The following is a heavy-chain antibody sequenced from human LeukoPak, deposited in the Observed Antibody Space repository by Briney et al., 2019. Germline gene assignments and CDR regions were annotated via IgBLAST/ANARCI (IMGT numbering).Heavy chain of an antibody. Sequence: SDTLSLNCAVYGGSFSGYYWSWIRHPPGKGLEWIGEINHSGSTNYNPSLKSRVTISVDTSKNQFSLKLSSATAADTAVYYCARRVREFALIAAAGKSWFDPWGQGTLVTVSS. CDR1: GGSFSGYY. CDR2: INHSGST. V-gene: IGHV4-34*01. J-gene: IGHJ5*02. D-gene: IGHD6-13*01. CDR3: ARRVREFALIAAAGKSWFDP.